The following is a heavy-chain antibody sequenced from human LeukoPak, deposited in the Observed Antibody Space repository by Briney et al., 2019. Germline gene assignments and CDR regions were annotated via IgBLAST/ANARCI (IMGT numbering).Heavy chain of an antibody. J-gene: IGHJ5*02. CDR3: AKVGSYFNWFDP. V-gene: IGHV3-23*01. D-gene: IGHD1-26*01. CDR1: GFTFSSYA. CDR2: ISGSGGST. Sequence: QTGGSLRLSCAASGFTFSSYAMSWVRQAPGKGLEWVSAISGSGGSTYHADSVKGRFTISRDNSKNTLYLQMNSLRAEDTAVYYCAKVGSYFNWFDPWGQGTLVTVSS.